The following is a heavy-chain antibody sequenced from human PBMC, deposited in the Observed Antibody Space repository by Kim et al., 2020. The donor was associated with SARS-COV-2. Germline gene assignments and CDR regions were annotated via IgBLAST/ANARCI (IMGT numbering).Heavy chain of an antibody. D-gene: IGHD2-2*01. Sequence: GESLKISCKTSGYSFSTSWISWVRQMPGKGLEWMGRIDPTDSYTNYSPSFQGHVSISVDRSINTAYLQWSSLKASDSAIYYCAKMFSRSPFVAEYFQSWGQGTLVTVS. CDR3: AKMFSRSPFVAEYFQS. CDR1: GYSFSTSW. CDR2: IDPTDSYT. J-gene: IGHJ1*01. V-gene: IGHV5-10-1*01.